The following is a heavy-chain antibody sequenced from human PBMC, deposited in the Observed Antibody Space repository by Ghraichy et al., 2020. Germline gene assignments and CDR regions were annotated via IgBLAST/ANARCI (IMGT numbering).Heavy chain of an antibody. CDR3: ARLEMATITGFDY. V-gene: IGHV1-3*01. J-gene: IGHJ4*02. CDR2: INAGNGNT. Sequence: ASVKVSCKASGYTFTSYAMHWVRQAPGQRLEWMGWINAGNGNTKYSQKFQGRVTITRDTSASTAYMELSSLRSEDTAVYYCARLEMATITGFDYWGQGTLVTVSS. D-gene: IGHD5-24*01. CDR1: GYTFTSYA.